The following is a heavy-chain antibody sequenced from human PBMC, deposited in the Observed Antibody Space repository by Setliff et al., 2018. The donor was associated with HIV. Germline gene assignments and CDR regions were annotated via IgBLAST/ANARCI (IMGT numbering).Heavy chain of an antibody. CDR3: TTKPPAADFQH. J-gene: IGHJ1*01. Sequence: LRLSCGASGFSFSSYSMNWVRQAPGKGLEWVGRIKSKTDGGTTDYAAPVKGRFTISRDDSKNTLYLQMNSLKTEDTAIYYCTTKPPAADFQHWGQGTLVTVSS. CDR2: IKSKTDGGTT. CDR1: GFSFSSYS. V-gene: IGHV3-15*01. D-gene: IGHD2-2*01.